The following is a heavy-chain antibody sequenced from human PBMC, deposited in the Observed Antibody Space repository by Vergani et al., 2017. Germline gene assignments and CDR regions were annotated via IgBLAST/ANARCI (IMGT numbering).Heavy chain of an antibody. V-gene: IGHV3-21*06. CDR2: ISGSERYI. J-gene: IGHJ6*01. CDR3: VRGTKVTRAYYGLDV. D-gene: IGHD5-18*01. Sequence: EGQLLESGGGLAKPGGSLRLSCAASGFKFSEYIMNWVRQAPGKGLEWVSSISGSERYIFYAASLKGRVTISRNNAENSLDLQLSNLRVDDTGVDYCVRGTKVTRAYYGLDVLGPGNTVTVFS. CDR1: GFKFSEYI.